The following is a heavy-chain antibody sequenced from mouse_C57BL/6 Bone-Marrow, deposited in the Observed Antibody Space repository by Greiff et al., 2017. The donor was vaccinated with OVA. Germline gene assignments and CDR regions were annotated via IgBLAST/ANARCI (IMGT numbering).Heavy chain of an antibody. CDR3: ARGFDYGEVDY. CDR2: ISDGGSYT. Sequence: EVKVVESGGGLVKPGGSLKLSCAASGFTFSSYAMSWVRQTPEKRLEWVATISDGGSYTYYPDNVKGRFTISRDNAKNNLYLQMSHLKSEDTAMYYCARGFDYGEVDYWGQGTTLTVSS. J-gene: IGHJ2*01. V-gene: IGHV5-4*03. CDR1: GFTFSSYA. D-gene: IGHD2-4*01.